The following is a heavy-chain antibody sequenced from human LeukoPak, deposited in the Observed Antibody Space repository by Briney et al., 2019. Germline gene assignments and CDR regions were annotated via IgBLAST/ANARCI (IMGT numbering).Heavy chain of an antibody. V-gene: IGHV3-9*01. Sequence: PGGSLRLSCAASGFTFDDYAMHWVRQAPGKGLEWVSGISWNSGSIGYADSVKGRLTISRDNAKNSLYLQMNSLRAEDTALYYCAKDNSLGARGAFDIWGQGTMVTVSS. CDR2: ISWNSGSI. CDR1: GFTFDDYA. CDR3: AKDNSLGARGAFDI. D-gene: IGHD1-26*01. J-gene: IGHJ3*02.